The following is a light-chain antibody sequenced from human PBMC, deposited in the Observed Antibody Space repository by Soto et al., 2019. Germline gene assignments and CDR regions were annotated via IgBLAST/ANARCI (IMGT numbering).Light chain of an antibody. CDR1: QRISTW. V-gene: IGKV1D-12*01. CDR3: QQANTLPLT. CDR2: AAS. Sequence: DIQMTQSPSSVSASVGDRVTITCRASQRISTWLAWYQQKPGKAPELLIYAASNLQNGVPSRFSGGGSGTDFTLTISSLHPEDFGTYYCQQANTLPLTFGGGTKVEIK. J-gene: IGKJ4*01.